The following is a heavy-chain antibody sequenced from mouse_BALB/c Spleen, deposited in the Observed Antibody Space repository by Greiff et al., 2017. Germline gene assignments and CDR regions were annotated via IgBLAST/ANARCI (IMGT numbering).Heavy chain of an antibody. CDR2: IDPFNGGT. J-gene: IGHJ4*01. Sequence: VQLKQSGPELMKPGASVKISCKASGYSFTSYYMHWVKQSHGKSLEWIGYIDPFNGGTSYNQKFKGKATLTVDKSSSTAYMHLSSLTSEDSAVYYCVLRGYAMDYWGQGTSVTVSS. CDR1: GYSFTSYY. V-gene: IGHV1S135*01. D-gene: IGHD1-1*01. CDR3: VLRGYAMDY.